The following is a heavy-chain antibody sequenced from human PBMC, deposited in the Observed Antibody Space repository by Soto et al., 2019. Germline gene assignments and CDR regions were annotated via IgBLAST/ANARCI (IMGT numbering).Heavy chain of an antibody. J-gene: IGHJ6*02. CDR3: AREENYDFCTNPAAV. CDR2: ISSSSSYI. V-gene: IGHV3-21*01. D-gene: IGHD3-3*01. Sequence: GGSLRLSCAASGFTFSSYSMNWVRQAPGKGLEWVSSISSSSSYIYYADSVKGRFSISIDNAKNSLYMQMNSLRAEDTAVYYCAREENYDFCTNPAAVWGQGTTVTVSS. CDR1: GFTFSSYS.